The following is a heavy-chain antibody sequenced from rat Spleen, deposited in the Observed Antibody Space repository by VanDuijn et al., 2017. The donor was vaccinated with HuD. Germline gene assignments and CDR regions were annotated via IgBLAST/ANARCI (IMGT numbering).Heavy chain of an antibody. CDR3: ARPTTGIPFNY. CDR2: ILYDTTNT. Sequence: EVQLVESDGGLVQPGRSPKLSCAASGFTFSNYYMAWVRQAPTKGLEWVATILYDTTNTFYRDSVKGRFTISRDNAKSTLYLQVDSLRSEDTAIYYCARPTTGIPFNYWGQGVMVTVSS. V-gene: IGHV5-17*01. J-gene: IGHJ2*01. CDR1: GFTFSNYY. D-gene: IGHD1-9*01.